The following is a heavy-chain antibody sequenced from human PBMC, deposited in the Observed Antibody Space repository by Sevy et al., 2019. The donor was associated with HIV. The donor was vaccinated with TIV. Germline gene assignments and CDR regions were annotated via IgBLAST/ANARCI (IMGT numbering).Heavy chain of an antibody. CDR3: AKGRSGYSSSWSDY. Sequence: GGSLRLSCAASGFTFSSYAMSWVRQAPGKGLEWVSAISGTGGRTYYADSVKGRFTISRDNSKNTLYLQMNSLRAEDTAVYYCAKGRSGYSSSWSDYWGQGTLVTVSS. CDR2: ISGTGGRT. D-gene: IGHD6-13*01. J-gene: IGHJ4*02. V-gene: IGHV3-23*01. CDR1: GFTFSSYA.